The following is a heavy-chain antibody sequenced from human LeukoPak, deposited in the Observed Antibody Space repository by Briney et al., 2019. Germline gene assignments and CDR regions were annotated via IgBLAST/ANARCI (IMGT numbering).Heavy chain of an antibody. CDR2: INSDGSST. D-gene: IGHD3-9*01. Sequence: GGSLRLSCAASGFTFSSYWMHWVRQAPGKGLVWVSRINSDGSSTSYADSVKGRFTISRDNAKNTLYLQMNSLRAEDTAVYYCAKDLSRLIDWLLYLDWFDPWGQGTLVTVSS. CDR1: GFTFSSYW. V-gene: IGHV3-74*01. CDR3: AKDLSRLIDWLLYLDWFDP. J-gene: IGHJ5*02.